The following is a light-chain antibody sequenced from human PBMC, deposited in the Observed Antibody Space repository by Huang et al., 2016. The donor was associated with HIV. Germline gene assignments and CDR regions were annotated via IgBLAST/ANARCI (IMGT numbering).Light chain of an antibody. CDR3: QQRSKWPLT. CDR2: DAS. J-gene: IGKJ4*01. Sequence: EIVLTQSPATLSLSPGQRVTLSCRASQSVSDFLAWYQQKPGQAPRLLIYDASKRATGIPARFSGSGAGTDFTLTIISLEPEDFAVYYCQQRSKWPLTFGGGTKVESK. CDR1: QSVSDF. V-gene: IGKV3-11*01.